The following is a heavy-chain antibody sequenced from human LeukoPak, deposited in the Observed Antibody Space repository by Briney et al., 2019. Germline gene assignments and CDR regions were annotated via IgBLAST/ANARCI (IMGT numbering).Heavy chain of an antibody. CDR1: GFTFSSYS. CDR3: ARPIAAAGPLDY. CDR2: ISSSSSYI. V-gene: IGHV3-21*01. J-gene: IGHJ4*02. Sequence: GGSLRLSCAASGFTFSSYSMNWVRQAPGKGLEWVSSISSSSSYIYYADSVKGRFTISRDNAKNSLYLQMNSLRAEDTAVYYCARPIAAAGPLDYWGQGTLVTVSS. D-gene: IGHD6-13*01.